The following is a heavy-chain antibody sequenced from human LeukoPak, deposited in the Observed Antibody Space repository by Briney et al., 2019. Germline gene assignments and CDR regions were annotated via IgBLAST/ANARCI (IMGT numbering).Heavy chain of an antibody. CDR2: INHSGST. Sequence: SETLSLTCAVYGGSFSGYYWSWIRQPPGKGLEWIGEINHSGSTNYNPSLKSRVTISVDTSKNQFSLKLSSVTAADTAVYYCARAYFGSWYTSSQQFDYWGQGTLVTVSS. J-gene: IGHJ4*02. CDR3: ARAYFGSWYTSSQQFDY. V-gene: IGHV4-34*01. D-gene: IGHD6-13*01. CDR1: GGSFSGYY.